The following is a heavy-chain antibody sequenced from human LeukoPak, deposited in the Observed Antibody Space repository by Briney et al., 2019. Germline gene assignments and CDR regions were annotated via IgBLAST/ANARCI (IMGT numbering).Heavy chain of an antibody. J-gene: IGHJ4*02. Sequence: SETLSLTCAVSGGSISSSSYYWGWIRQPPGKGLEWIGSIYYSGSTYYNPSLKSRVTISVDTSKNQFSLKLSSVTAADTAVYYCARLISGSESSHFDYWGQGTLVTVSS. CDR1: GGSISSSSYY. D-gene: IGHD1-26*01. V-gene: IGHV4-39*07. CDR2: IYYSGST. CDR3: ARLISGSESSHFDY.